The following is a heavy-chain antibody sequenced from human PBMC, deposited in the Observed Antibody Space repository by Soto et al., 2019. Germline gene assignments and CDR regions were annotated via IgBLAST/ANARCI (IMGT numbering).Heavy chain of an antibody. CDR1: GFTFSSYA. CDR2: ISYDGSNK. V-gene: IGHV3-30-3*01. D-gene: IGHD6-13*01. Sequence: QVQLVESGGGVVQPGRSLRLSCAASGFTFSSYAMHWVRQAPGKGLEWVAVISYDGSNKYYADSVKGRFTISRDNSKNTLYLQMNSLRAEDTAVYYCARDLNPFLVTAAPDYWGQGTLVTVSS. CDR3: ARDLNPFLVTAAPDY. J-gene: IGHJ4*02.